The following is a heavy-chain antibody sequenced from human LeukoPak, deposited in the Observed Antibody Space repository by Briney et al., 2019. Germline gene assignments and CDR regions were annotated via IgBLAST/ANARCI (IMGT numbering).Heavy chain of an antibody. CDR3: ARDAVTTHGRYYYYYGMDV. Sequence: VASVNVSCKASGGTFSSYAISWVRQAPGQGLEWMGGIIPIFGTANYAQKFQGRVTITADESTSTAYMELSSLRSEDTAVYYCARDAVTTHGRYYYYYGMDVWGQGTTVTVSS. V-gene: IGHV1-69*13. J-gene: IGHJ6*02. CDR2: IIPIFGTA. D-gene: IGHD4-11*01. CDR1: GGTFSSYA.